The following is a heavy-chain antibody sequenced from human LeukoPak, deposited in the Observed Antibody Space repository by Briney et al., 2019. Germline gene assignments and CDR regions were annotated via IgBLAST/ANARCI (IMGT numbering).Heavy chain of an antibody. V-gene: IGHV4-34*01. D-gene: IGHD2-21*01. CDR2: INHSGST. Sequence: PSETLSLTCAVYGGSFSGYYWSWIRQPPGKGLEWIGEINHSGSTNYNPSLKSRVTISVDTSKNQFSLKLSSVTAADTAVYYCARASIVVVKSGFDPWGQGTLVTVSS. CDR3: ARASIVVVKSGFDP. CDR1: GGSFSGYY. J-gene: IGHJ5*02.